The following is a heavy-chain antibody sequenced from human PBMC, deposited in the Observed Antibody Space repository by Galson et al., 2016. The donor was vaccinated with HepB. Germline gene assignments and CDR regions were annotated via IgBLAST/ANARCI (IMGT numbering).Heavy chain of an antibody. J-gene: IGHJ4*02. CDR3: ARPAARGIFFHF. V-gene: IGHV1-69*06. CDR2: IIPFFGTT. Sequence: SVKVSCKASGGSFSSFGTSWERQAPGQGPEWMGEIIPFFGTTNYAPKFQGRVTISVDISTSTVYMEMSSLTSDDTAMYYCARPAARGIFFHFWGQGTVVTVSS. D-gene: IGHD3-10*01. CDR1: GGSFSSFG.